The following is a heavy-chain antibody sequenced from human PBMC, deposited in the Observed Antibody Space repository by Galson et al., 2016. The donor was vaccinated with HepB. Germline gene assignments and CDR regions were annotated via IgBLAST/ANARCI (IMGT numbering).Heavy chain of an antibody. Sequence: SLRLSCAASGFTFSNAWVSWVRQAPGKGLEWVGRFKSKPDGGTTDYAAPVKGRFSISRDDSKNTLYLQMNSLKTEDTAVYYCRYGMDVWGQGTTVTVSS. V-gene: IGHV3-15*01. J-gene: IGHJ6*02. CDR3: RYGMDV. CDR2: FKSKPDGGTT. CDR1: GFTFSNAW.